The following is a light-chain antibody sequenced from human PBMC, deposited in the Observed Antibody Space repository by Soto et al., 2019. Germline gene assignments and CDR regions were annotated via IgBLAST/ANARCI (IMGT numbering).Light chain of an antibody. Sequence: QSALTQPASVSGSPGQSITICCTGTSSDVGGFNSVSWYQLRPGTAPKLILYDVVDRPSGVSYRFSGSKSGNTASLTISGLQAADEADYFCSSYTSTMTNVFGSGTKVTVL. CDR3: SSYTSTMTNV. CDR2: DVV. J-gene: IGLJ1*01. V-gene: IGLV2-14*03. CDR1: SSDVGGFNS.